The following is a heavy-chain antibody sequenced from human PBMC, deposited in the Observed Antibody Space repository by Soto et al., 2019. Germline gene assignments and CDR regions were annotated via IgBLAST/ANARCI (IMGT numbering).Heavy chain of an antibody. CDR3: ASLNCSGGSCYSPLDY. Sequence: QVQLVQSGAEVKKPGASVKVSCKASGYTFTSYGISWVRQAPGQGLEWMGWISAYNGNTNYAQKLQGRVTMTTDTSTSTAYMELRSLRSDDTAVYYCASLNCSGGSCYSPLDYWGQRTLVTVSS. V-gene: IGHV1-18*01. CDR1: GYTFTSYG. J-gene: IGHJ4*02. D-gene: IGHD2-15*01. CDR2: ISAYNGNT.